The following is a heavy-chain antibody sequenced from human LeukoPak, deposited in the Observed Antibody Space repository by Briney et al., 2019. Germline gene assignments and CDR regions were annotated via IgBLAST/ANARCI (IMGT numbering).Heavy chain of an antibody. CDR1: GFTFSSYG. Sequence: GGSLRLSCAASGFTFSSYGMHWVRQAPGKGLEWVAVIWYDGSNKYYADSVKGRFTISRDNSKNTLYLQMNSLGAEDTAVYYCAKDTKRYCSGGSCQNFDYWGQGTLVTVSS. J-gene: IGHJ4*02. V-gene: IGHV3-33*06. CDR3: AKDTKRYCSGGSCQNFDY. CDR2: IWYDGSNK. D-gene: IGHD2-15*01.